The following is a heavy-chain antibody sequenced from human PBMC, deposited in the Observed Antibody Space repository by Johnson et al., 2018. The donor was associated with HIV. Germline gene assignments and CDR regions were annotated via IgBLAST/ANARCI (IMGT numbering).Heavy chain of an antibody. CDR3: ARDHLRRSHAFDI. V-gene: IGHV3-53*01. J-gene: IGHJ3*02. CDR2: IYSGGIT. Sequence: EVQLVESGGGVVQPGGSLRLSCAASGFTVSSNYMSWVRQAPGKGLEWVSVIYSGGITYYAYSVKVRFTISRDNSKNTLYLQRNSLRAEDTDVYYCARDHLRRSHAFDIWGQGTMVTVSS. CDR1: GFTVSSNY. D-gene: IGHD2-15*01.